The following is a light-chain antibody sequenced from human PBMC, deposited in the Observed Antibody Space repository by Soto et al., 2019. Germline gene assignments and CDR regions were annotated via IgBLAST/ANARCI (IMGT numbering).Light chain of an antibody. J-gene: IGKJ4*01. CDR1: QNIRTF. V-gene: IGKV3-11*01. Sequence: DIILTQSPDTLSLSPGERATLSCRASQNIRTFLTWYKQKPGQAPRLLISDASYRATGIPPRFSGSGSGTDFTLTISSLEPEDFAVYYCLQRSDWPLTFGGGSKVEI. CDR2: DAS. CDR3: LQRSDWPLT.